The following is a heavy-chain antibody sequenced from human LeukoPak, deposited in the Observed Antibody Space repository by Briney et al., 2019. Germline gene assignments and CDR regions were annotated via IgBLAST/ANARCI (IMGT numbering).Heavy chain of an antibody. Sequence: GRSLRLSCTASGFTFGDYAMSWFHQAPGKGLEWVGFIRSKAYGGTTEYAASVKGRFTISRDDSKSIAYLQMNSLRAEDTAVYYCARAYYDSSGYAPYWFDPWGQGTLVTVSS. V-gene: IGHV3-49*03. CDR1: GFTFGDYA. CDR2: IRSKAYGGTT. D-gene: IGHD3-22*01. J-gene: IGHJ5*02. CDR3: ARAYYDSSGYAPYWFDP.